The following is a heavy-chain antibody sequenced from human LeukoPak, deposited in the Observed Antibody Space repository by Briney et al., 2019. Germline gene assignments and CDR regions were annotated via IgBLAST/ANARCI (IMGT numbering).Heavy chain of an antibody. CDR1: GFAFSSYA. CDR2: IIGSGGGT. CDR3: AKGAGYGANAATDY. J-gene: IGHJ4*02. V-gene: IGHV3-23*01. Sequence: GVSLSLFCAASGFAFSSYAMSWVCEAPGKGREWVYIIIGSGGGTYYPDSVKGRFTLPRDNSKLTLYVQVNSLRTDDGGVYYCAKGAGYGANAATDYWGQGTLVTVSS. D-gene: IGHD4-23*01.